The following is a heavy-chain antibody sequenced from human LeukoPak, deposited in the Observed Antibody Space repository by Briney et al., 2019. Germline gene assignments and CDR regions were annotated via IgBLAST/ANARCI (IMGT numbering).Heavy chain of an antibody. CDR1: GFTFSSYW. CDR2: IKEDGSEK. J-gene: IGHJ5*02. CDR3: AKGVSKNP. V-gene: IGHV3-7*01. Sequence: GGSLRLSCAASGFTFSSYWMGWVRQAPGKGLEWVANIKEDGSEKYYVESVKGRFIISRDNTKNSLYLQMSSLRAEDTAVYYCAKGVSKNPWGQGTLVTVSS.